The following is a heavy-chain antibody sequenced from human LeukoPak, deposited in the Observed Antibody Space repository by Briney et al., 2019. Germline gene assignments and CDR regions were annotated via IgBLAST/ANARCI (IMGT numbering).Heavy chain of an antibody. CDR3: ARAVTMIVVGYFDY. CDR2: IYHSGST. V-gene: IGHV4-38-2*01. CDR1: GYSISSGYY. D-gene: IGHD3-22*01. J-gene: IGHJ4*02. Sequence: ASETLSLTCAVSGYSISSGYYWGWIRQPPGKGLEWIGSIYHSGSTYYNPSLKSRVTISVDTSKNQFSLKLSSVTAADTAVYYCARAVTMIVVGYFDYWGQGTLVTVSS.